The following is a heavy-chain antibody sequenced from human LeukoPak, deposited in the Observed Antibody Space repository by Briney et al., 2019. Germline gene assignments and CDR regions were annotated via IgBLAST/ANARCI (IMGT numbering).Heavy chain of an antibody. CDR3: ARGYGRYFDY. CDR1: NGSISSFY. D-gene: IGHD5-18*01. V-gene: IGHV4-59*01. J-gene: IGHJ4*02. CDR2: IYYTGTT. Sequence: SETLLITSTVSNGSISSFYWTWIRQPPGKGLEWIGYIYYTGTTDYNPSLKRRVTIPVDTSKNQFSLKLSSVTAADTAVYYCARGYGRYFDYWGRGTLDRVSS.